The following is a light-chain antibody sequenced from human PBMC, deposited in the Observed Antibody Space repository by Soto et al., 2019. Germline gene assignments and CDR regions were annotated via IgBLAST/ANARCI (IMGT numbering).Light chain of an antibody. Sequence: DIQMTHSPSSLSASVGDRVTITCRASQSISSYLNWYQQKPGKAPKLLIFAASSLQSGVPSRFSGSGAGTDFTLTISSLQPEDFATYYCQQSYSTPPWKFGQGTTVEIK. CDR3: QQSYSTPPWK. CDR2: AAS. CDR1: QSISSY. J-gene: IGKJ1*01. V-gene: IGKV1-39*01.